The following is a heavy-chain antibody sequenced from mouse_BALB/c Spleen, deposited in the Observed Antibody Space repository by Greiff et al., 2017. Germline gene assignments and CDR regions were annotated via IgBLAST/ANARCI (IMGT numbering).Heavy chain of an antibody. CDR1: GYNFTSYW. D-gene: IGHD2-1*01. V-gene: IGHV1-55*01. CDR3: ARSGGNYDY. J-gene: IGHJ2*01. CDR2: IYPGSGST. Sequence: QVQLQQPGAELVKPGTSVKLSCKASGYNFTSYWINWVKLRPGQGLEWIGDIYPGSGSTNYNEKFKSKATLTVDTSSSTAYMQLSSLASEDSALYYCARSGGNYDYWGQGTTLTVSS.